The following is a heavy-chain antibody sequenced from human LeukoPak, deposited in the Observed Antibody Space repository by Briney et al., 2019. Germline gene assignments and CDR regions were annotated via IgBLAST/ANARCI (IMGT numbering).Heavy chain of an antibody. V-gene: IGHV4-34*01. D-gene: IGHD3-10*01. CDR2: INHSGST. J-gene: IGHJ4*02. CDR3: ARDTAVLLWFGELTSYFDY. Sequence: SETLSLTCAVYGGSFSGYYWSWIRQPPGKGLEWIGEINHSGSTNYNPSLKSRVTISVDTSKNQFSLKLSSVTAADTAVYYCARDTAVLLWFGELTSYFDYWGQGTLVTVSS. CDR1: GGSFSGYY.